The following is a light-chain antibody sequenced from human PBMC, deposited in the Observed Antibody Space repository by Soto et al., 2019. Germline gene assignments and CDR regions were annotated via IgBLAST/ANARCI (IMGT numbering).Light chain of an antibody. CDR2: DAS. V-gene: IGKV3-15*01. CDR1: QSVSSN. CDR3: QQYSAWWT. J-gene: IGKJ1*01. Sequence: EIVMTQSPATLSVSPGERATLSCRASQSVSSNLAWYQQKPGQAPRLLIYDASTRAPGIPARFSGSGSGTEFTLTIRSLQSEDFAVYYCQQYSAWWTFGQGTTVEIK.